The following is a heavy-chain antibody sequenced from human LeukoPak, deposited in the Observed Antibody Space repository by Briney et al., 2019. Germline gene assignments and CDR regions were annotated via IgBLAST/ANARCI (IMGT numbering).Heavy chain of an antibody. D-gene: IGHD3-10*01. CDR3: TTDRGALTS. CDR2: IQSKTDGGTP. J-gene: IGHJ5*02. Sequence: GGSLRLSCAASGFTFNDAWMSWVRQAPGKGLEWVGRIQSKTDGGTPDSAAPVKGRFTISRDDSTSTLYLQMNSLKTEDTAVYYCTTDRGALTSWGQGTLVTVSS. V-gene: IGHV3-15*01. CDR1: GFTFNDAW.